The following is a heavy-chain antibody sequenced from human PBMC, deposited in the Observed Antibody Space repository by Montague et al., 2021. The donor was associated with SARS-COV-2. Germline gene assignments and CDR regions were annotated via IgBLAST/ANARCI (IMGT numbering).Heavy chain of an antibody. CDR3: VRGADYDFWSGFLRYKWFGP. Sequence: SGTLSLTCAVYTDSFSGYYWSWIRQSPGKGLEWIGEITHSGSTNHNPSLQSRVTISVDKSKKQVSLKLRSLTAADTAVYYCVRGADYDFWSGFLRYKWFGPWGQGTPVIVSS. D-gene: IGHD3-3*01. J-gene: IGHJ5*02. CDR2: ITHSGST. CDR1: TDSFSGYY. V-gene: IGHV4-34*01.